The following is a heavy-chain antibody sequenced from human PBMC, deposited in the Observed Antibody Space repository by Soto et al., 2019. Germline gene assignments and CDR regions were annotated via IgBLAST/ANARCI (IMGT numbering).Heavy chain of an antibody. J-gene: IGHJ4*02. CDR2: IYYSGST. D-gene: IGHD2-15*01. Sequence: QLQLQESGPGLVKPSETLSLTCTVSGGSISSSSYYWGWIRQPPGKGLEWIGSIYYSGSTYYNPSLRSRVTISVDTSNNQFSVKLSSVTAADTAVYYCARHTPAISISDHWGQGTLVTVSS. CDR1: GGSISSSSYY. CDR3: ARHTPAISISDH. V-gene: IGHV4-39*01.